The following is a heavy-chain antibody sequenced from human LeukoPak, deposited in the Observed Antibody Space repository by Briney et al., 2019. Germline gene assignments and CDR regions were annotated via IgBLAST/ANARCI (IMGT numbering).Heavy chain of an antibody. CDR1: GGSFSGYY. V-gene: IGHV4-34*01. CDR2: INHSGST. J-gene: IGHJ4*02. Sequence: SETLSLTCAVYGGSFSGYYWSWIRQPPGKGLEWIGDINHSGSTNYNPPLKRRVTISVDTSKNQFSLKLSSVTGADTAVYYCARGDSSSYQYYFDYWGQGTLVTVSS. CDR3: ARGDSSSYQYYFDY. D-gene: IGHD6-6*01.